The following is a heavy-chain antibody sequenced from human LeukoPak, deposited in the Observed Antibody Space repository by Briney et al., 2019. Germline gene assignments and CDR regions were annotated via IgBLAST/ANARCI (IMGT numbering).Heavy chain of an antibody. J-gene: IGHJ4*02. Sequence: GRSLRLSCAASGFNFSNYAMHWVRQAPGKGLEWVAVISYEGSNKYYADSVKGRFTISRDNSKNSLYLQMNSLRAEDTAVYYCARDQGGVGYWGQGTLVTVSS. V-gene: IGHV3-30*04. CDR2: ISYEGSNK. CDR3: ARDQGGVGY. CDR1: GFNFSNYA. D-gene: IGHD3-16*01.